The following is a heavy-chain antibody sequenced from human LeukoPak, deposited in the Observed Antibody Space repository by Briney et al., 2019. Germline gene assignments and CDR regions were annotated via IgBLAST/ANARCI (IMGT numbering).Heavy chain of an antibody. CDR2: INTVGSTT. V-gene: IGHV3-74*01. Sequence: GGSLRLYCAASGFTFSSYWMHWVRQAPGKGLVWVSRINTVGSTTNYADSVKGRFTISRDNAKNTLYLQMNSLRGEDTAVYYCARDRQYGMDVWGQGTTVTVSS. CDR1: GFTFSSYW. J-gene: IGHJ6*02. CDR3: ARDRQYGMDV.